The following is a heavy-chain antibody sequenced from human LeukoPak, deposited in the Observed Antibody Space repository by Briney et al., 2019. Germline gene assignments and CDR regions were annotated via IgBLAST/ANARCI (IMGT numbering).Heavy chain of an antibody. CDR1: GGSISSSNW. CDR2: IYHSGST. J-gene: IGHJ6*03. CDR3: ARHSLYYYMDV. V-gene: IGHV4-4*02. Sequence: SETLSLTCAVSGGSISSSNWWSWVRQPPGKGLEWIGEIYHSGSTNYNPSLKSRVTISVDTSKNQFSLKLSSVTAADTAVYYCARHSLYYYMDVWGKGTTVTISS.